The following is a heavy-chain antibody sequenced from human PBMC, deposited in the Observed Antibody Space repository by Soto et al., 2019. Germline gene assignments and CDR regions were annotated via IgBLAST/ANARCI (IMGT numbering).Heavy chain of an antibody. CDR2: IRSKVNSYAT. CDR3: TRLGGDYYYYYGMDV. V-gene: IGHV3-73*01. D-gene: IGHD1-26*01. J-gene: IGHJ6*02. Sequence: GGSLRLSCAASGFNFSGSAMHWVRQASGKGLEWVGRIRSKVNSYATAYAASVKGRFTISRDDSKNTAYLQMNSLKTEDTAVYYCTRLGGDYYYYYGMDVWGQGTTVTVSS. CDR1: GFNFSGSA.